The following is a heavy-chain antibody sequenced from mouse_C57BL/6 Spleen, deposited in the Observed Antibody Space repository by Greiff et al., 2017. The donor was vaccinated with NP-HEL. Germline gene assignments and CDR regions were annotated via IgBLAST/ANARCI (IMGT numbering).Heavy chain of an antibody. CDR3: ARGGGNYAMDY. J-gene: IGHJ4*01. CDR1: ASTFPSYW. V-gene: IGHV1-7*01. Sequence: QVPLKESGAELAKPGASVKLSSKASASTFPSYWMHWVNQRPGQGLEGIGYINPSSGYTKYNQKFKDKATLTADKSSSTAYMQLSSLTYEDSAVYYCARGGGNYAMDYWGQGTSVTVSS. D-gene: IGHD1-1*02. CDR2: INPSSGYT.